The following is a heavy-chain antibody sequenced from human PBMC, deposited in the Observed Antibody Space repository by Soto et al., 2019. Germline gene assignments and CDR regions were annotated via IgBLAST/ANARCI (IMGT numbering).Heavy chain of an antibody. CDR2: IIPIFGTA. D-gene: IGHD1-26*01. Sequence: QVQLVQSGAEVKKPGSSVKVSCKASGGTLSSYSINWVRQAPGQGLEWMGDIIPIFGTANYAQKFQGRVTITADESTSTAYMDLSSLRSEDKAVYYCARDGGRHSGGIDYWGQGTLVTVSS. CDR1: GGTLSSYS. J-gene: IGHJ4*02. V-gene: IGHV1-69*01. CDR3: ARDGGRHSGGIDY.